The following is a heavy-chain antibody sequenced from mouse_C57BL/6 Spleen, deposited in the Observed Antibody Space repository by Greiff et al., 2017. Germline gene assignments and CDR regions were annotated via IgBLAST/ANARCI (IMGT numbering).Heavy chain of an antibody. CDR1: GFTFSDYY. J-gene: IGHJ3*01. Sequence: EVQGVESGGGLVQPGGSLKLSCAASGFTFSDYYMYWVRQTPEKRLEWVAYISNGGGSTYYPDTVKGRFTISRDNAKNTLYLQMSRLKSEDTAMYYCARQGYYGSSPFAYWGQGTLVTVSA. V-gene: IGHV5-12*01. CDR3: ARQGYYGSSPFAY. CDR2: ISNGGGST. D-gene: IGHD1-1*01.